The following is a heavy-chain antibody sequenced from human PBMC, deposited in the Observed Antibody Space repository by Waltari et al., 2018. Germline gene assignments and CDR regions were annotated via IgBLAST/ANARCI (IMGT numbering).Heavy chain of an antibody. D-gene: IGHD1-26*01. J-gene: IGHJ4*02. Sequence: EVQLVESGGSLVQPGGSLRISCAASGLTLSSYSMTWVRQAPGKGLEWVAYVNSDNNKYYAASVKGRFTISRDNAKNSLFLQMNSLRVDDTAVYYCATDYSGSSYRFEYWGPGTLVTVSS. V-gene: IGHV3-48*04. CDR3: ATDYSGSSYRFEY. CDR1: GLTLSSYS. CDR2: VNSDNNK.